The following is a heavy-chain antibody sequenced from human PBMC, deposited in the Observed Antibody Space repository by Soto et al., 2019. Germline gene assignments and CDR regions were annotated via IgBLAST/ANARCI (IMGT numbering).Heavy chain of an antibody. V-gene: IGHV4-59*01. J-gene: IGHJ5*02. CDR1: GGSISSYY. CDR3: AHSATGTTSWFDP. D-gene: IGHD1-1*01. Sequence: PSETLSLTCTVSGGSISSYYWSWIRQPPGKGLEWIGYIYYSGSTNYSPSLKSRLTITKDTSKNQVVLTMTNMDPVDTATYYCAHSATGTTSWFDPWGQGTLVTVSS. CDR2: IYYSGST.